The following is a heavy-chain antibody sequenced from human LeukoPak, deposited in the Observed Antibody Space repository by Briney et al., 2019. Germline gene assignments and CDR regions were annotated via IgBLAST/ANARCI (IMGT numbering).Heavy chain of an antibody. CDR2: IYHSGST. CDR3: AREVEMASYFDY. Sequence: SQTLSLTCAVSGGSISSGGYSWSWIRQPPGKGLEWIGYIYHSGSTYYNPSLKSRVTISVDRSKNQFSLKLSSVTAADTAVYYCAREVEMASYFDYWGQGTLVTVSS. J-gene: IGHJ4*02. V-gene: IGHV4-30-2*01. CDR1: GGSISSGGYS. D-gene: IGHD5-24*01.